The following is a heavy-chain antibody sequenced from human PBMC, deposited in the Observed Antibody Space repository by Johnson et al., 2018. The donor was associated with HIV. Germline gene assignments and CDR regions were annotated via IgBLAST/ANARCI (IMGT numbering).Heavy chain of an antibody. Sequence: VQLVESGGGLVQPGRSLRLSCAASGFTFDDYAIHWVRQAPGKGLEWVSGITWNSGSIGYADSVKGRFTISRDNAKNSLYLQMSSLGAEDTAVYYCAKDQSWIGTGHDTFDIWGQGTMVTVSS. CDR3: AKDQSWIGTGHDTFDI. V-gene: IGHV3-9*01. CDR2: ITWNSGSI. J-gene: IGHJ3*02. D-gene: IGHD1-1*01. CDR1: GFTFDDYA.